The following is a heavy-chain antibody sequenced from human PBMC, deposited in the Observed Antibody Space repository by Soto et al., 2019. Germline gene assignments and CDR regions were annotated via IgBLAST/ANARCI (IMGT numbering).Heavy chain of an antibody. CDR1: GVSISSGDYY. D-gene: IGHD4-17*01. CDR3: ALKSTVTYGGLGY. Sequence: QVQLQESGPGLVKPSQTLSLTCTVSGVSISSGDYYWSWIRQPPGKGLEWIGYIYYSGSTYYNPSLKRRVTISVDTSKNQFSLKLGTVTAADTVEYYCALKSTVTYGGLGYCGQGPLVTVSS. V-gene: IGHV4-30-4*01. J-gene: IGHJ4*02. CDR2: IYYSGST.